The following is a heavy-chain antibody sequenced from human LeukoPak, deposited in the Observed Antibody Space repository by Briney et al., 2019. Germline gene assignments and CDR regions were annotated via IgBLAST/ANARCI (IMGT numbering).Heavy chain of an antibody. CDR1: GFTFSSYA. D-gene: IGHD6-13*01. CDR3: AAASIAVAGTIDC. CDR2: ISYDGSNK. J-gene: IGHJ4*02. V-gene: IGHV3-30-3*01. Sequence: PGRSLRLSCAASGFTFSSYAMHWVRQAPGKGLEWVAVISYDGSNKYYADSVKGRFTISRDNSKNTLYLQMNSLGAEDTAVYYCAAASIAVAGTIDCWGQGTLVTVSS.